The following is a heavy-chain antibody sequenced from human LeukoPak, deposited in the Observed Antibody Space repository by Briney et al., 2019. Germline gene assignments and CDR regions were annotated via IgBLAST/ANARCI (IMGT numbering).Heavy chain of an antibody. Sequence: GASVKVSCNASGYTFTNYHINWERQATGQGLEWMGGIHPNNGDSGFAQKFQGRVTITRDTAMTIAYMELSSLTSEDTAIYFCARTTSFTASGYDNWGQGNLVTVSS. J-gene: IGHJ4*02. D-gene: IGHD6-25*01. CDR1: GYTFTNYH. V-gene: IGHV1-8*03. CDR3: ARTTSFTASGYDN. CDR2: IHPNNGDS.